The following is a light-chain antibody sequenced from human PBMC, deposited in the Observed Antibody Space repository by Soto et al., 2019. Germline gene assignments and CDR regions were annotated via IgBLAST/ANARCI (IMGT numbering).Light chain of an antibody. J-gene: IGLJ1*01. CDR3: SSFTSDRIYV. Sequence: QSVLTQPTSVSGSPGQSITISCTGNHNDIGTYDYVSWYQQHPGRAPRLLIYGVTTRPSGISDRFSASKSGLTASLTISGLQPEEEADYYCSSFTSDRIYVFGPGTKVTV. CDR2: GVT. CDR1: HNDIGTYDY. V-gene: IGLV2-14*03.